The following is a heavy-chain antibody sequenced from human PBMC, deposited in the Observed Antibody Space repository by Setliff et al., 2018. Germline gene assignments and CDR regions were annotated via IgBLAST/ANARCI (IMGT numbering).Heavy chain of an antibody. V-gene: IGHV4-39*01. CDR2: IYYSGST. J-gene: IGHJ6*03. CDR1: GGSISSGNYY. CDR3: ARHKPNGSGSYPSLYMDV. Sequence: PSETLSLTCRVSGGSISSGNYYWGLIRQPPGKGLEWVAPIYYSGSTYSNPSLKSRLIISVDAPDNQFSVKLSSVTAADTAVYYCARHKPNGSGSYPSLYMDVWGKGIMVTVSS. D-gene: IGHD3-10*01.